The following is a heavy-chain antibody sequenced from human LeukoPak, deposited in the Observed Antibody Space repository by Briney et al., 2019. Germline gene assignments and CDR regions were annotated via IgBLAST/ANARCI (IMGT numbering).Heavy chain of an antibody. CDR3: ARRHFDAFDI. J-gene: IGHJ3*02. V-gene: IGHV3-23*01. CDR2: ISGSGGST. Sequence: GGPLRLSCAASGFTFSSYAMSWVRQAPGKGLQWVSAISGSGGSTYYADSVKGRFTISRDNSKNTLYLQMDSLTAEDTAVYYCARRHFDAFDIWGQGTVVTVSS. CDR1: GFTFSSYA.